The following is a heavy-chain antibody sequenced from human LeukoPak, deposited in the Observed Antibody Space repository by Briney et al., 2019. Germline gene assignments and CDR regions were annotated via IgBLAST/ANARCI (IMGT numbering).Heavy chain of an antibody. CDR1: GGSISSGSYY. D-gene: IGHD6-6*01. CDR3: ARDPRYSSSAHVFDI. CDR2: IYSSGST. V-gene: IGHV4-61*02. Sequence: PSETLSLTCTVSGGSISSGSYYWSWIRQPAGRGLEWIGRIYSSGSTNYNPSLKSRVIISQDTSKNQVSLKLSSVTAADTAVYYCARDPRYSSSAHVFDIWGQGIMVTVSS. J-gene: IGHJ3*02.